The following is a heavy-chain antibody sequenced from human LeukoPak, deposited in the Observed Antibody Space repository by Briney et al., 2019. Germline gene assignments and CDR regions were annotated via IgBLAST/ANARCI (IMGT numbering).Heavy chain of an antibody. CDR1: GGSISSSSYY. CDR2: IYYSGST. D-gene: IGHD3-10*01. V-gene: IGHV4-39*01. CDR3: AKVTGYYYYMDV. J-gene: IGHJ6*03. Sequence: SETLSLTCTASGGSISSSSYYWGWIRQPPGKGLEWIGSIYYSGSTYYNPSLKSRVTISVDTSKNQFSLKLSSVTAADTAVYYCAKVTGYYYYMDVWGKGTTVTISS.